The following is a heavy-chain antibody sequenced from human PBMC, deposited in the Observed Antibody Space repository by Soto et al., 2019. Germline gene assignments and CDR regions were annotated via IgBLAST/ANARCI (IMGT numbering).Heavy chain of an antibody. CDR1: GGTFSSYA. CDR2: IIPIFGTA. Sequence: GAPVKVSRKASGGTFSSYAISWVRQAPGQGLEWMGGIIPIFGTANYAQKFQGRVTITADKSTSTAYMELSSLRSEDTAVYYCARDLRTYYYGSGSRGGYGMDVWGQGTMVTVSS. CDR3: ARDLRTYYYGSGSRGGYGMDV. J-gene: IGHJ6*02. D-gene: IGHD3-10*01. V-gene: IGHV1-69*06.